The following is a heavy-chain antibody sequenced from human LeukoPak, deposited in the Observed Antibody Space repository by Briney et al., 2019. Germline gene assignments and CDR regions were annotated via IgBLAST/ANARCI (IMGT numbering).Heavy chain of an antibody. V-gene: IGHV3-43*02. CDR3: AKGVGVTAFAALDY. D-gene: IGHD2-21*02. Sequence: PGGSLRLSCAASGFTFDDYAMHWVRQAPGKGLEWVSLISGDGGSTYYADSVKGRFTISRDNSKNSLYLQMNSLRAEDTAVYYCAKGVGVTAFAALDYWGQGTLVTVSS. CDR2: ISGDGGST. CDR1: GFTFDDYA. J-gene: IGHJ4*02.